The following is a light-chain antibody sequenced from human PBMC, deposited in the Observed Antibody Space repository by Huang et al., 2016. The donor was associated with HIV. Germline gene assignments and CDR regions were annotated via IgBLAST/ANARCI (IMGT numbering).Light chain of an antibody. CDR2: KIF. V-gene: IGKV2-24*01. Sequence: DIVMTQTPLSSPVTLGPPASISCRSRQSLVHSDGNTYLSWLQQRPGQPPRLLIYKIFNRFSGVPDRFSGRGAGTDFTLKISRVEAEDVGVYYCVQATQFITFGQGTRLEIK. J-gene: IGKJ5*01. CDR3: VQATQFIT. CDR1: QSLVHSDGNTY.